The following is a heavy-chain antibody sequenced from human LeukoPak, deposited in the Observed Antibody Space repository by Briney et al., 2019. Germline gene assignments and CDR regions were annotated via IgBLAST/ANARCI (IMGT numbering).Heavy chain of an antibody. CDR2: IYYSGST. Sequence: SETLSLTCTVSGGSISSSSYYWGWIRQPPGKGLEWIGSIYYSGSTYYNPSLKSRVTISVDTSKNQFSLKLSSVTPEDTAVYYCARDGIAVAGTLRTEGMVYYYYYMDVWGKGTTVTVSS. CDR1: GGSISSSSYY. CDR3: ARDGIAVAGTLRTEGMVYYYYYMDV. J-gene: IGHJ6*03. D-gene: IGHD6-19*01. V-gene: IGHV4-39*07.